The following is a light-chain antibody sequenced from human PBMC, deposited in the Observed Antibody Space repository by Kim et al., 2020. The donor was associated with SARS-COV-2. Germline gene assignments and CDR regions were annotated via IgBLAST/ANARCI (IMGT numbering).Light chain of an antibody. Sequence: SYELTQPPSVSVSPGQTASITCSGDKLGDKYACWYQQKPGQSPVLVIYQDSKRPSGIPERFSGSNSGNTATLNISGTQAMDEADYYCQAWDSSTEFGGGT. CDR3: QAWDSSTE. CDR2: QDS. J-gene: IGLJ3*02. CDR1: KLGDKY. V-gene: IGLV3-1*01.